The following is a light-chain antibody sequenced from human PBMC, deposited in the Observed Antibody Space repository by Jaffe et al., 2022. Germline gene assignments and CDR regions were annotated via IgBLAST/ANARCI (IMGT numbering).Light chain of an antibody. V-gene: IGKV3-20*01. CDR3: QQYGSSPFT. Sequence: EIVLTQSPGTLSLSPGERATVSCRASPSLSNNYLAWYQQKPGQAPRLLISAASIRATGIPDRFSGSGSATDFTLTISRLEPEDFAMYYCQQYGSSPFTFGPGTKVDIK. J-gene: IGKJ3*01. CDR1: PSLSNNY. CDR2: AAS.